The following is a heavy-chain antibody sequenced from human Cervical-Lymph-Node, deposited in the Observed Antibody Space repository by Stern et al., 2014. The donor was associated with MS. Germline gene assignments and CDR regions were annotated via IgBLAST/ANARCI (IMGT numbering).Heavy chain of an antibody. CDR2: RTNVGST. CDR3: ARDTSSPERSDW. D-gene: IGHD1-1*01. CDR1: GFTVSRDY. V-gene: IGHV3-53*01. J-gene: IGHJ4*02. Sequence: EVQLVESGGGVIQPGGSLRLSCTASGFTVSRDYMTWVRQAPGTGLEWVSLRTNVGSTFYTDSVKGRFTISRDDSKNTVYLHMTSLRAEDTAMYYCARDTSSPERSDWWGQGTLVTVSS.